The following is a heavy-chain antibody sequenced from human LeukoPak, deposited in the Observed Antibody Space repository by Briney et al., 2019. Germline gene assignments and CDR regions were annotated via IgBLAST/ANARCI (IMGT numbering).Heavy chain of an antibody. J-gene: IGHJ4*02. CDR1: GFTFSSYA. CDR2: ISSNGGST. Sequence: PGGSLRLSCAASGFTFSSYAMHWVRQAPGKGLEYVSAISSNGGSTYYANSVKGRFTISRDNSKNTLYLQMGSLRAEDMAVYYCARQGPSGYYNYWGQGTLVTVS. CDR3: ARQGPSGYYNY. D-gene: IGHD3-22*01. V-gene: IGHV3-64*01.